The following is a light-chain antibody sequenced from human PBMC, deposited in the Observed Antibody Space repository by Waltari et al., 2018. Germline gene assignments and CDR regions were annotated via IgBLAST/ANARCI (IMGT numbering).Light chain of an antibody. J-gene: IGLJ1*01. CDR2: EVN. V-gene: IGLV2-8*01. Sequence: HSALTQPPSASGSPGQSVTISCTGTSSDVGGYKFVSWYQQHPGRAPKLMIYEVNQRPSGVPDRFSGSKSGNTASLTVSGLQAEDEADYYCSSYAGSNNLVFGTGTKVTVL. CDR1: SSDVGGYKF. CDR3: SSYAGSNNLV.